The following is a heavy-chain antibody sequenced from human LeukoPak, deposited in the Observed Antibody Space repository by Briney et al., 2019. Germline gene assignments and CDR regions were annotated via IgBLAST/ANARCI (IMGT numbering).Heavy chain of an antibody. CDR1: GYTFTSYW. V-gene: IGHV5-51*01. CDR3: ARGGSGWSFYS. Sequence: GESLKISCKASGYTFTSYWIGWVRQMPGKGPEWMGPIYPSDSDTRYSPSFQGQVTISADKSISTAYLQWSSLKASDTAMYYCARGGSGWSFYSWGQGTLVTVSS. J-gene: IGHJ5*01. D-gene: IGHD6-19*01. CDR2: IYPSDSDT.